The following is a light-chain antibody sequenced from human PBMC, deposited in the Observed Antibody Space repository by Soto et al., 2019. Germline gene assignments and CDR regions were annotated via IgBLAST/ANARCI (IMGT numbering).Light chain of an antibody. CDR2: KAS. CDR1: QSISSW. CDR3: QQYSSYSGT. J-gene: IGKJ1*01. Sequence: DIQMTQSPSTLSSSVGDRATITCRASQSISSWLAWYQQKTGKAPTLLIYKASSLESGVPSRFSGSGSGTEFTLTISRLQPDDFATYYCQQYSSYSGTFGQGTKVEIK. V-gene: IGKV1-5*03.